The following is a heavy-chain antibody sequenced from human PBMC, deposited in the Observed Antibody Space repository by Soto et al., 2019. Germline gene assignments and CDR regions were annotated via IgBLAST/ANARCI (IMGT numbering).Heavy chain of an antibody. CDR1: GFTFSAYA. D-gene: IGHD6-19*01. J-gene: IGHJ4*02. V-gene: IGHV3-23*01. CDR3: AELALAGQWLPYN. Sequence: EVQLLESGGGLVQPGGSLRLSCAASGFTFSAYAMTWVRQAPGKGLEWVAAISGSGGSTYYANSVKGRFTISRDNSKNTLYLQMNSLRADDTAVYYCAELALAGQWLPYNWGQGTLVTVSS. CDR2: ISGSGGST.